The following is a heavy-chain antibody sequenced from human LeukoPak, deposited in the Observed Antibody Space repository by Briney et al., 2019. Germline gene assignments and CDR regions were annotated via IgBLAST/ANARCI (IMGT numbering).Heavy chain of an antibody. V-gene: IGHV3-30*04. CDR3: VRQDGNTFLDAFDI. J-gene: IGHJ3*02. CDR2: ISADESDI. CDR1: GRMFITYN. D-gene: IGHD5-24*01. Sequence: TGGSLRLSCAASGRMFITYNMHWVRPAPGKGLEWVSMISADESDITYTDSVKGRFTTSRDNSKNTLYLQMTSLRSEDTALYSCVRQDGNTFLDAFDIWGQGTLVIVSS.